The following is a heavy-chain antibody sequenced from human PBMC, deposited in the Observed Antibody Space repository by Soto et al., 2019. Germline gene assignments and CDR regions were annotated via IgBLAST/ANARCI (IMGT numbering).Heavy chain of an antibody. V-gene: IGHV4-31*03. CDR1: GGSISSGGYY. J-gene: IGHJ4*02. CDR2: IYYSGST. CDR3: ARGQLVNEPGPGYYFDY. D-gene: IGHD6-13*01. Sequence: ILSLTCTVSGGSISSGGYYWSWIRQHPGKGLEWIGYIYYSGSTYYNPSLKSRVTISVDTSKNQFSLKLSSVTAADTAVYYCARGQLVNEPGPGYYFDYWGQGTLVTVSS.